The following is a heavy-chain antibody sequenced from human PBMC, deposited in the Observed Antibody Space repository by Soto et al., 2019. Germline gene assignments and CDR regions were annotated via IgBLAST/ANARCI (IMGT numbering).Heavy chain of an antibody. Sequence: PGGSLRLSCAASGFTVSSKYMSWVRQAPGKGLEWVSLIQSGGPTYYADSVKGRFTISRDTSENTVHLQMDSLRAEDTAVYYCARDDVFCDGGRCYGVPLDVWGQGTTVTVSS. V-gene: IGHV3-66*01. J-gene: IGHJ6*02. D-gene: IGHD2-15*01. CDR3: ARDDVFCDGGRCYGVPLDV. CDR1: GFTVSSKY. CDR2: IQSGGPT.